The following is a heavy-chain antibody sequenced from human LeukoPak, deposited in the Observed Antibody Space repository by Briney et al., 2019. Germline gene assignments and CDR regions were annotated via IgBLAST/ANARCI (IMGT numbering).Heavy chain of an antibody. CDR1: GVSISSSSFY. D-gene: IGHD2-15*01. CDR2: IYYSGTT. Sequence: PSETLSLTCTVSGVSISSSSFYWGWIRQPPGKGLEWIGSIYYSGTTYYNPSLKSRVTISVDTSKKQFSLKLSSVTAADTAVYYCAGLFCSDGSCYSAYWGQGTLVTVSS. J-gene: IGHJ4*02. CDR3: AGLFCSDGSCYSAY. V-gene: IGHV4-39*01.